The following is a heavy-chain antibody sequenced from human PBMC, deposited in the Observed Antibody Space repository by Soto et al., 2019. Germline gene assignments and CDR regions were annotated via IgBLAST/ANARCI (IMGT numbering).Heavy chain of an antibody. V-gene: IGHV3-74*01. Sequence: EVQLVESGGGLVQPGGSLRLSCAASGFTFSSYWMHWVRQAPGKGLVWVSRINSDGSSTSYADSVKGRFTISRDNAKNTLYLQMNSLRAEDTAVYYCARALFTYYDFWSGLPPYYYYGMDVWGQGTTVTVSS. D-gene: IGHD3-3*01. CDR3: ARALFTYYDFWSGLPPYYYYGMDV. J-gene: IGHJ6*02. CDR1: GFTFSSYW. CDR2: INSDGSST.